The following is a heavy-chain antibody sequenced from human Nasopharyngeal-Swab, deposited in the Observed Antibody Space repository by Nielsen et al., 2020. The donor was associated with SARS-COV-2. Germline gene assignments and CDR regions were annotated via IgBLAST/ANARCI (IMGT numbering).Heavy chain of an antibody. Sequence: GGSLRLSCAASGFTFDDYAMHWVRQAPGKGLEWVSGISWNSGSIGYADSVKGRFTISRDNAKNSLYLQMNSLRAEDTALYYCAKARISGYSFIPFDYWGQGTLVTVSS. CDR1: GFTFDDYA. V-gene: IGHV3-9*01. CDR2: ISWNSGSI. J-gene: IGHJ4*02. D-gene: IGHD5-18*01. CDR3: AKARISGYSFIPFDY.